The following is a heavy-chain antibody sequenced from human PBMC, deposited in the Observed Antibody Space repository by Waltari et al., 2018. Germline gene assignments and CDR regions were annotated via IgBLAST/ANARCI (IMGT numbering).Heavy chain of an antibody. V-gene: IGHV3-23*05. CDR1: GFTFKEFD. Sequence: EEQLSESGGGLVQPGGCLRLSCAASGFTFKEFDMTWVRRAQGKGLELVSNINSYGSDTQDADSVRGRFTMARDNSRGTVSLEMNGLRAADTAVYYCVKVMGDLGTKYGLDVWGRGTTVTVSS. CDR2: INSYGSDT. J-gene: IGHJ6*01. CDR3: VKVMGDLGTKYGLDV. D-gene: IGHD1-1*01.